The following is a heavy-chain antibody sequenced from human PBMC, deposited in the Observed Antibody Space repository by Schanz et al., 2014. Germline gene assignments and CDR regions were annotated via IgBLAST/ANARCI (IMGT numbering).Heavy chain of an antibody. CDR1: GFTFSTYA. V-gene: IGHV3-48*01. CDR2: ISSSSSTI. J-gene: IGHJ4*02. CDR3: ARDLPRTFLFDY. Sequence: EVKLLESGGTLVRPGGSLRLSCAASGFTFSTYAMAWVRQAPGKGLEWVAYISSSSSTIHYADSVKGRFTISRDNAKNSLYLQMDSLRAEDTAVYYCARDLPRTFLFDYWGQGTLVTVSS.